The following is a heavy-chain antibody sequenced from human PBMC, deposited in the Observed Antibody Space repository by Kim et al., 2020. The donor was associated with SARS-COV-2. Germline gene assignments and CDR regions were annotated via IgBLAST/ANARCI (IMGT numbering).Heavy chain of an antibody. J-gene: IGHJ4*02. Sequence: NYNPALKSRVTISVDKSKNQFSLKLSSVTAADTAVYYCARSGSQSPRTDYWGQGTLVTVSS. V-gene: IGHV4-4*02. CDR3: ARSGSQSPRTDY. D-gene: IGHD1-26*01.